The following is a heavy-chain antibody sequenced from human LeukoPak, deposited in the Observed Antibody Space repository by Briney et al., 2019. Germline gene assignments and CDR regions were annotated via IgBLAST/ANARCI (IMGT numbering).Heavy chain of an antibody. CDR1: GFTFSSYG. V-gene: IGHV3-30*03. CDR3: ALGRVAGTFDH. J-gene: IGHJ4*02. D-gene: IGHD6-19*01. Sequence: GGSLRLSCAASGFTFSSYGMHWVRQAPGKGLEWVAVISYDGSNKYYADSVKGRFTISRDNSKNTLYLQMNSLRAEDTAVYYCALGRVAGTFDHWGQGTLVTVSS. CDR2: ISYDGSNK.